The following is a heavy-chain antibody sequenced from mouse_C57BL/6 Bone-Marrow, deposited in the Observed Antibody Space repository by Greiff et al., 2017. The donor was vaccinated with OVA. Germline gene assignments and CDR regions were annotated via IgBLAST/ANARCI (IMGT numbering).Heavy chain of an antibody. Sequence: VQLVESGPELVKPGASVKISCKASGYAFSSSWMNWVKQRPGKGLEWIGRIYPGDGDTNYNGKFKGKATLTADKSSSTAYMQLSSLTSEDSAVYFCARFPITTVVEVPYWGQGTLVTVSA. D-gene: IGHD1-1*01. CDR2: IYPGDGDT. J-gene: IGHJ3*01. CDR1: GYAFSSSW. CDR3: ARFPITTVVEVPY. V-gene: IGHV1-82*01.